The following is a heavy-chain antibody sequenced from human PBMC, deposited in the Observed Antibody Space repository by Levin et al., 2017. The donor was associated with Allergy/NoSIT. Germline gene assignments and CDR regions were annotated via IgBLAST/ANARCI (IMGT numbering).Heavy chain of an antibody. D-gene: IGHD3-3*01. CDR3: ALVIREITIFGVGDNWFDP. Sequence: SETLSLTCAVSGGSISSGGYSWSWIRQPPGKGLEWIGYIYHSGSTYYNPSLKSRVTISVDTSKNQFSLKLSSVTAADTAVYYCALVIREITIFGVGDNWFDPWGQGTLVTVSS. V-gene: IGHV4-30-2*01. J-gene: IGHJ5*02. CDR1: GGSISSGGYS. CDR2: IYHSGST.